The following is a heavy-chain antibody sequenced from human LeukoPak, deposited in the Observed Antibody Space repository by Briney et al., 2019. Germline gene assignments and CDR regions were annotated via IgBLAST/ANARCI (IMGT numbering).Heavy chain of an antibody. CDR2: INPSGGST. CDR3: ARGRPNVKRGNWFDP. V-gene: IGHV1-46*01. D-gene: IGHD3-10*01. J-gene: IGHJ5*02. Sequence: ASVKVSCKASGYTFTSYYMHWVRQAPGQGLEWMGIINPSGGSTSYAQKFQGRVTMTRDTSTSTVYMELSSLRSEDTAVYYCARGRPNVKRGNWFDPWGQGTLVTVSS. CDR1: GYTFTSYY.